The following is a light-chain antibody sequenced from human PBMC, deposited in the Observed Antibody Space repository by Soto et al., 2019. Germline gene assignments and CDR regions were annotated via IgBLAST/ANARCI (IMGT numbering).Light chain of an antibody. V-gene: IGKV2-28*01. J-gene: IGKJ1*01. Sequence: IVMTQSPLPVTPGEPASISCRSSQSLLHNNGNNYLDWYVQKPGQPPQLLIYLGSNRASGVPDRFRGSGSGTDFTLNISRVEAEDVGVSYCMQARQSPGTFGQGTKVEI. CDR3: MQARQSPGT. CDR2: LGS. CDR1: QSLLHNNGNNY.